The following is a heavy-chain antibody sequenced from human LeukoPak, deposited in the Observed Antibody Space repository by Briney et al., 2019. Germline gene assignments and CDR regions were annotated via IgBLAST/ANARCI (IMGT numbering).Heavy chain of an antibody. V-gene: IGHV3-48*03. Sequence: PGGSLHLSCAASGFTFSSYGMNWVRPAPGKGLEGVSYISSGGSTIYYADSVKGRFTISRDNAKNSLYLQMNSLRAEDTAVYYCAGVGGYCSSTSCYGDYYYYYGMHVWGQGTTVTVSS. D-gene: IGHD2-2*01. CDR3: AGVGGYCSSTSCYGDYYYYYGMHV. CDR1: GFTFSSYG. J-gene: IGHJ6*02. CDR2: ISSGGSTI.